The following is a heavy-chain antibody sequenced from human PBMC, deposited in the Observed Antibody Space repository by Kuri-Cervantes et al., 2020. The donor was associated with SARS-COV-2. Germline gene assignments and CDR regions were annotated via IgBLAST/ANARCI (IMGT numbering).Heavy chain of an antibody. CDR1: GYSISSGYY. J-gene: IGHJ4*02. CDR3: ARGGYSSSWYEGFDY. D-gene: IGHD6-13*01. V-gene: IGHV4-38-2*01. CDR2: IYHSGST. Sequence: SQTLSLTCAVSGYSISSGYYWGWIRQPPGKGLEWIGSIYHSGSTYYNPSLKSRVTISVDTSKNQFSLKLSSVTAADTAAYYCARGGYSSSWYEGFDYWGQGTQVTVSS.